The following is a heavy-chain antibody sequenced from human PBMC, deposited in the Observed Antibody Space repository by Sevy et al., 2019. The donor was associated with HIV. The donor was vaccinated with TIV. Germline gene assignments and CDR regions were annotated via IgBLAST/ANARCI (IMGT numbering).Heavy chain of an antibody. V-gene: IGHV3-7*01. D-gene: IGHD1-7*01. Sequence: GGSLRLSCAASGFTFSKYWMGWVRQAPGKGLEWVANIKQDAGQKYYVDSMKGRLTISRDNAKNSLFLQMNSLRAEDMAVYFCARDDGNYYFHYWGQGTLVTVSS. CDR3: ARDDGNYYFHY. CDR1: GFTFSKYW. CDR2: IKQDAGQK. J-gene: IGHJ4*02.